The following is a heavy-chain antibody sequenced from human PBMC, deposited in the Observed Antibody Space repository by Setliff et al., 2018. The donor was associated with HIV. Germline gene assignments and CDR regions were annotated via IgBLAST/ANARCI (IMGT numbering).Heavy chain of an antibody. CDR3: ARDHVFGSRTGFDP. CDR1: GYSIISTYY. D-gene: IGHD3-10*01. J-gene: IGHJ5*02. CDR2: INHSGST. Sequence: SETLSLTCAVSGYSIISTYYWSWIRQPPGKGLEWIGEINHSGSTNYNPSLKSRVTISVATSKNQFSLKLSAVTAADTAVYYCARDHVFGSRTGFDPWGPGILVTVSS. V-gene: IGHV4-38-2*01.